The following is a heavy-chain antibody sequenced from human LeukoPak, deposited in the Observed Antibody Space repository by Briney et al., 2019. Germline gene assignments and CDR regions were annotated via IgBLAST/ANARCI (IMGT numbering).Heavy chain of an antibody. CDR1: GFTFSNAW. Sequence: GGSLRLSCAASGFTFSNAWMSWVRQAPGKGLEWVGRIKSKTDGGTTDYAAPVKGRFTISRDDSKNTLYLQMNSLKTEDTAVYYCTTGHTRYGSGSYFRYWGQGTLVTVSS. J-gene: IGHJ4*02. V-gene: IGHV3-15*01. D-gene: IGHD3-10*01. CDR3: TTGHTRYGSGSYFRY. CDR2: IKSKTDGGTT.